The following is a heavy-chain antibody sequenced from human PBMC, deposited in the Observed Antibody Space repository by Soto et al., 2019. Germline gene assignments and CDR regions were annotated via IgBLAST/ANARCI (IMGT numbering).Heavy chain of an antibody. D-gene: IGHD2-2*01. CDR3: ARGGIVVVPAPHLFDY. V-gene: IGHV1-2*04. CDR1: GYTFTGYY. CDR2: INPNSGGT. J-gene: IGHJ4*02. Sequence: QVQLVQSGAEVKKPGASVKVSCKASGYTFTGYYMHWVRQAPGQGLEWMGWINPNSGGTNYAQKFKGWVTMTRDTSISTAYMELSRLRSDDTAVYYCARGGIVVVPAPHLFDYWGQGTLVTVSS.